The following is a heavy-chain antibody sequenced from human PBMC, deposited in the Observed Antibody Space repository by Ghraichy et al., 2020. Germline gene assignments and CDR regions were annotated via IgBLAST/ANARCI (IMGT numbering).Heavy chain of an antibody. J-gene: IGHJ4*02. Sequence: GGSLRLSCAASGFTVSSNYMSWVRQAPGKGLEWVSVIYSGGSTYYADSVKGRFTISRDNSKNTLYLQMNSLRAEDTAVYYCARDVEGGYSYGDYWGQGTLVTVSS. V-gene: IGHV3-66*01. CDR2: IYSGGST. CDR3: ARDVEGGYSYGDY. CDR1: GFTVSSNY. D-gene: IGHD5-18*01.